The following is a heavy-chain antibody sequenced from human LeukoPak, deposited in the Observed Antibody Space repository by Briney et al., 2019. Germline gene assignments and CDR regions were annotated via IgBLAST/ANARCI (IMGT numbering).Heavy chain of an antibody. J-gene: IGHJ3*02. CDR2: IYWDDDK. Sequence: SGPSLVKPTQTLTLTCTFSGFSLSTSGVGVGGIRQPPGKALEWLALIYWDDDKRYSPSLKSRLTITKDTSKNQVVLTMTNMDPVDTATYYCAHQTYYDILTGYYNKAFDIWGQGTMVTVSS. CDR1: GFSLSTSGVG. D-gene: IGHD3-9*01. V-gene: IGHV2-5*02. CDR3: AHQTYYDILTGYYNKAFDI.